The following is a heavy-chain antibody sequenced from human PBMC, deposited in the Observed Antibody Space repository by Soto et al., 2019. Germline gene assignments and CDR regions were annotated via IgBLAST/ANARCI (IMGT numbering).Heavy chain of an antibody. V-gene: IGHV3-15*01. Sequence: EVQLVESGGGLVKPGGSLRLSCAASGFTFSNAWMSWVRQAPGKGLEWVGRIKSKTDGGTTDYAAPVKGRFTISRDDSKNTLYLQMNSLKTEDTAVYYCTTDPWEEDYDFWSGYYSAGYWGQGTLVTVSS. CDR3: TTDPWEEDYDFWSGYYSAGY. J-gene: IGHJ4*02. CDR2: IKSKTDGGTT. CDR1: GFTFSNAW. D-gene: IGHD3-3*01.